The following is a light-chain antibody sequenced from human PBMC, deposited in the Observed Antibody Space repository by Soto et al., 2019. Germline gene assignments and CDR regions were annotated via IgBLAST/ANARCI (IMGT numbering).Light chain of an antibody. J-gene: IGLJ1*01. CDR3: QSYDRTLSARYV. V-gene: IGLV1-40*01. Sequence: QSVLTQPPSVSGAPGQRVTISCTGSSXNIGADYDVHWYQQRPGTAPKLLIFGNNNRPSGVPDRFSGSKSGTSASLAITGLQAEDEGDYYCQSYDRTLSARYVFGTGTKLTVL. CDR1: SXNIGADYD. CDR2: GNN.